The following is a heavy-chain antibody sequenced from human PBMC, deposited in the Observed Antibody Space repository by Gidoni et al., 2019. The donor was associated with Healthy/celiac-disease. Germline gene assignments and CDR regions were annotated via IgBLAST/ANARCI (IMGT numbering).Heavy chain of an antibody. CDR3: AKQSSIAARLPGVALDY. D-gene: IGHD6-6*01. Sequence: EVQLLESGGGLVQPGGSLRLPCAASGFTFSSSAMSWVRQAPGKGLEWVSAISGSGGSTYYADSVKGRFTISRDNSKNTLYLQMNSLRAEDTAVYYCAKQSSIAARLPGVALDYWGQGTLVTVSS. CDR2: ISGSGGST. CDR1: GFTFSSSA. V-gene: IGHV3-23*01. J-gene: IGHJ4*02.